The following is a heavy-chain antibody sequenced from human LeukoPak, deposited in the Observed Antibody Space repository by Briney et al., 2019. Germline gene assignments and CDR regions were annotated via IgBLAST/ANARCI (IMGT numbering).Heavy chain of an antibody. V-gene: IGHV5-51*01. J-gene: IGHJ4*02. CDR3: ARRSTLVRGGEVFLDY. CDR1: GYSFSSYW. Sequence: GESLKISCQGSGYSFSSYWIGWVRQMPGKGPEWMGIVYPGDSDTRYSPSFQGQVTISADKSISTAYLQWGSLKASDTAMYFCARRSTLVRGGEVFLDYWGQGTPVTVSS. CDR2: VYPGDSDT. D-gene: IGHD3-10*01.